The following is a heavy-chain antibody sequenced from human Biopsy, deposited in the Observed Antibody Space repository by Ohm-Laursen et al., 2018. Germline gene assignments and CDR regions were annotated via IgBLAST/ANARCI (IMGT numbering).Heavy chain of an antibody. D-gene: IGHD4/OR15-4a*01. CDR3: ARGANPFHY. J-gene: IGHJ4*02. CDR1: GFTFSTHE. Sequence: GSLRLSCTASGFTFSTHEMSWVRQAPGKGLEWVSYMSRSGDTIYYADSVKGRFTISRDNTKNSLYLQMNSLRADDTAVYYCARGANPFHYWGRGTLVTVSS. CDR2: MSRSGDTI. V-gene: IGHV3-48*03.